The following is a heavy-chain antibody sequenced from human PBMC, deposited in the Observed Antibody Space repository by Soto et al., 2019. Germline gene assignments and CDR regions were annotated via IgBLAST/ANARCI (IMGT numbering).Heavy chain of an antibody. V-gene: IGHV4-34*01. CDR2: INHSGST. CDR3: ARGSDGSGSSDY. CDR1: GGSFSGYY. J-gene: IGHJ4*02. Sequence: PSETLSLTCAFYGGSFSGYYWSLIRQPPGKGLEWIGEINHSGSTNYNPSLKSRVTISVDTSKNQFSLKLSSVTAADTAVYYCARGSDGSGSSDYWGQGTLVTVSS. D-gene: IGHD3-10*01.